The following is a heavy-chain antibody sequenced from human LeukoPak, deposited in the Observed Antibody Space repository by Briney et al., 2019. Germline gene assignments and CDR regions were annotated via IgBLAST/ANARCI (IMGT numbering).Heavy chain of an antibody. D-gene: IGHD2-21*02. V-gene: IGHV3-30*02. CDR3: AKLGGDSNAFDI. J-gene: IGHJ3*02. Sequence: GGSLRLSCAASGFTFSSCGMHWVRQAPGKGLEWVAFIRYDGSNKYYADSVKGRFTISRDNSKNTLYLQMNSLRAEDTAVYYCAKLGGDSNAFDIWGQGTMVTVSS. CDR1: GFTFSSCG. CDR2: IRYDGSNK.